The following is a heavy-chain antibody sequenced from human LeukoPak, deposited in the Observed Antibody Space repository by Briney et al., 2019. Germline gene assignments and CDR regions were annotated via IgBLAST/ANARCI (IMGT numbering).Heavy chain of an antibody. Sequence: SETLSLTCAVSGGSISSSSSICWTWVRQPPGKGLEWIGEIYHSGATNYNPSLKSRVTMLLDKSKNQFSLKLNSVTAADTAVYYCARNGGNSDYDYWGQGTPVTVSA. CDR2: IYHSGAT. V-gene: IGHV4-4*02. J-gene: IGHJ4*02. D-gene: IGHD4-23*01. CDR3: ARNGGNSDYDY. CDR1: GGSISSSSSIC.